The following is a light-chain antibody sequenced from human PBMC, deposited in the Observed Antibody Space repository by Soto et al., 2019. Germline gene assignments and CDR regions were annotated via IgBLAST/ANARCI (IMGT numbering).Light chain of an antibody. J-gene: IGLJ2*01. Sequence: QSVLTQPYSVSGTPGRRVTTSCPEGTSNIGSHTLNWYQHLPGTAPNLLIYSDNQRPSGVPDRFSGSTSGTSASLAISGLQSEDEADYYCAAWDDSLNAAVFGGGTKLTVL. V-gene: IGLV1-44*01. CDR2: SDN. CDR1: TSNIGSHT. CDR3: AAWDDSLNAAV.